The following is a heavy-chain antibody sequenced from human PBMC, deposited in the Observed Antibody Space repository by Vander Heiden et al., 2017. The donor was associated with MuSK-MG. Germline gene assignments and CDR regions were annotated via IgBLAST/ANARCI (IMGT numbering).Heavy chain of an antibody. CDR1: GCTFSSYS. CDR2: ISSSSSYI. Sequence: EVQLVESGGGLVKPGGSLRLSCAASGCTFSSYSMNWVRQAPGKGLEWVSSISSSSSYIYYADSVKGRFTISRDNAKNSLYLKMNSMRAEETAVYYCARDRTPYCGGDCPPGIWGQGTMVTVSS. J-gene: IGHJ3*02. CDR3: ARDRTPYCGGDCPPGI. D-gene: IGHD2-21*02. V-gene: IGHV3-21*01.